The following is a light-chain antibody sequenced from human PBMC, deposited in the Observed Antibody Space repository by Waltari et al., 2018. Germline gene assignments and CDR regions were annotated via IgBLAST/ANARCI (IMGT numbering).Light chain of an antibody. CDR3: CSFTSSSTWV. J-gene: IGLJ3*02. V-gene: IGLV2-14*03. CDR1: ATDIGGYNY. CDR2: DVS. Sequence: QSALTQPASVSGSPGQSITISCTGTATDIGGYNYVSWYHQHPGKAPKLVIFDVSSRPSGISYRFSASKFGNTASLTISGLQPDDEADYYCCSFTSSSTWVFGGGTKLTVL.